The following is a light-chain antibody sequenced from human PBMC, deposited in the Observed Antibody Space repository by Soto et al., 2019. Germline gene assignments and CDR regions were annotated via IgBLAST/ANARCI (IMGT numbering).Light chain of an antibody. J-gene: IGKJ5*01. Sequence: EIVLTQSPATLSLSPGERATLSCRASPSVTNYLAWYQQKPGQAPRLLIYGAFNRATGIPARFSGSGSGTDFTLTISSLEPEDFAVYFCHQRYNWPRVTFGQGTQLEIK. V-gene: IGKV3-11*01. CDR1: PSVTNY. CDR2: GAF. CDR3: HQRYNWPRVT.